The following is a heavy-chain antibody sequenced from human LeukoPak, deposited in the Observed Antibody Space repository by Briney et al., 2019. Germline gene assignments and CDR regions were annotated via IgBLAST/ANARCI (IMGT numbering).Heavy chain of an antibody. CDR3: ARDSTRGGYDFGY. CDR1: GFTFSSYW. Sequence: GGSLRLSCAASGFTFSSYWMSWVRQAPGKGLEWVANIKQDGSEKYYVDSVKGRFTISRDNAKNSLYLQMNSLRAEDTAVYYCARDSTRGGYDFGYWGQGTLVTVSS. CDR2: IKQDGSEK. J-gene: IGHJ4*02. V-gene: IGHV3-7*01. D-gene: IGHD5-12*01.